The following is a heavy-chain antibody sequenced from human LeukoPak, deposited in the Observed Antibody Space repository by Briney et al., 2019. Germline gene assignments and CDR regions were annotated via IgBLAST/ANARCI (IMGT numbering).Heavy chain of an antibody. Sequence: SETLSLTCTVSGGSVSSGSYYWSWIRQPPGKGLEWIGYIYYSGSTNYNPSLKSRVTISVDTSKNQFSLKLSSVTAADTAVYYCARGSNGSGSYPYYYYMDVWGRGTTVTVSS. V-gene: IGHV4-61*01. CDR1: GGSVSSGSYY. CDR3: ARGSNGSGSYPYYYYMDV. D-gene: IGHD3-10*01. J-gene: IGHJ6*03. CDR2: IYYSGST.